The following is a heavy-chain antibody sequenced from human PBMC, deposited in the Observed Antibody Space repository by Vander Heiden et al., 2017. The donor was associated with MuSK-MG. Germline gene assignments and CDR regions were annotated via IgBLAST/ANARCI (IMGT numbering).Heavy chain of an antibody. CDR2: FDPEDGET. J-gene: IGHJ5*02. D-gene: IGHD2-15*01. CDR3: ATTVVAATLSDSFWFDP. CDR1: GYTLTALS. Sequence: QVQLVQSGAEVKKPGASVKVSCKVSGYTLTALSMPWVRQAPGKGLEWMGGFDPEDGETIYAQKFQGRVTMTEDTSTDTAYMELSSLRSEDTAVYYCATTVVAATLSDSFWFDPWGQGTLVTVSS. V-gene: IGHV1-24*01.